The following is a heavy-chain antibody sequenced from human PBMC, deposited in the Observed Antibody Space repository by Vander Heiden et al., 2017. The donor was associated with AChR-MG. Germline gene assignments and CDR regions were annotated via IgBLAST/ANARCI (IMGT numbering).Heavy chain of an antibody. D-gene: IGHD2-2*01. Sequence: QVQLQQWGAGLLKPSETLSLTCAVYGGSFSGSYWSWIRQPPGKGLEWIGEINHSGSTNYNPSLKSRVTISVDTSKNQFSLKLSSVTAADTAVYYCARVLGCDPYQLLCRPYYYYYYMDVWGKGTTVTVSS. V-gene: IGHV4-34*01. CDR3: ARVLGCDPYQLLCRPYYYYYYMDV. CDR2: INHSGST. J-gene: IGHJ6*03. CDR1: GGSFSGSY.